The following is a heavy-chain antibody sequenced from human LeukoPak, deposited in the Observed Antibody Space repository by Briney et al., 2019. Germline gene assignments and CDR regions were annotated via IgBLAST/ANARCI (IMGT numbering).Heavy chain of an antibody. J-gene: IGHJ5*02. Sequence: PLETLSLTCTVSGGSICGYYWCCISQPPGKGLEWIGYIYSSGGASYNPSLISRVTILVDTSKNQFSLTLTSVTAADTAVYYCARLHASRAEEFDPWGQGTLVTVSS. V-gene: IGHV4-59*03. D-gene: IGHD3-16*01. CDR3: ARLHASRAEEFDP. CDR1: GGSICGYY. CDR2: IYSSGGA.